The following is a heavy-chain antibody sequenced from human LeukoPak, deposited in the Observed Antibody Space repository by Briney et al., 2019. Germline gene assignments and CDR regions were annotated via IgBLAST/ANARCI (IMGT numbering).Heavy chain of an antibody. CDR1: GGSLSGGSYY. J-gene: IGHJ4*02. V-gene: IGHV4-61*09. D-gene: IGHD1-26*01. Sequence: SETLSLTCTVSGGSLSGGSYYWNWIRQPAGKGLEWIGHIHTSGRTSYKSSLKSRVTISIDTSNNGFSLRLSSVTAADTAIYYCARDHSGSFWTFDYWGQGSLVTVSS. CDR3: ARDHSGSFWTFDY. CDR2: IHTSGRT.